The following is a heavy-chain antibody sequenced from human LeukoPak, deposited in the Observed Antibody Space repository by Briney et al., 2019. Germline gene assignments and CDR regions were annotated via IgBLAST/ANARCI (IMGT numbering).Heavy chain of an antibody. V-gene: IGHV3-23*01. CDR2: VSSSGST. D-gene: IGHD2-2*01. J-gene: IGHJ4*02. CDR3: AKRGLPGSTYYFDY. CDR1: GFTFSGFA. Sequence: GGSLRLSCAASGFTFSGFAMYWVRQAPGKGLEWVSGVSSSGSTYYADSVKGRFTISRDNSKSTLDLQMNSLRVEDTAVYFCAKRGLPGSTYYFDYWGQGTLVTVSS.